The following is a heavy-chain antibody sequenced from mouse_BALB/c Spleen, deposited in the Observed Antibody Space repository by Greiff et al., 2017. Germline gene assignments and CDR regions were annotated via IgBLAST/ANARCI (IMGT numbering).Heavy chain of an antibody. D-gene: IGHD2-4*01. V-gene: IGHV1-54*01. CDR2: INPGSGGT. Sequence: LVESGAELVRPGTSVKVSCKASGYAFTNYLIAWVKQSPGQGLEWIGVINPGSGGTNYNEKFKGKATLTADKSSSTPYLQLSSLTSDDSAVYFYARDRDYDALAYWGQGTLVTVSA. J-gene: IGHJ3*01. CDR3: ARDRDYDALAY. CDR1: GYAFTNYL.